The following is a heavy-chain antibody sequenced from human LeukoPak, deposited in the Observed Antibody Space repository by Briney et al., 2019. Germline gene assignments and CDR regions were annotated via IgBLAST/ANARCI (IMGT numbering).Heavy chain of an antibody. J-gene: IGHJ4*02. CDR2: ISSSSSYI. Sequence: GGSLRLSCAASGFTFSSYSMNWVRQAPGKGLEWVSFISSSSSYIYYADSVKGRFTISRDNAKNSLYLQMNSLRAEDTAVYYCARASTGYSSGWYEFDYWGQGTLVTVSS. CDR3: ARASTGYSSGWYEFDY. D-gene: IGHD6-19*01. CDR1: GFTFSSYS. V-gene: IGHV3-21*01.